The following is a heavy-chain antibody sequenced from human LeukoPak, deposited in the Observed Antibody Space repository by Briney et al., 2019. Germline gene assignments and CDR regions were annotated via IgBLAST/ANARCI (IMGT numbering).Heavy chain of an antibody. CDR1: GFTFSGFT. J-gene: IGHJ4*02. CDR3: ARGGGSSSRFSDFDY. CDR2: ISSSSSYI. V-gene: IGHV3-21*01. D-gene: IGHD6-6*01. Sequence: PGGSLRLSCAASGFTFSGFTMNWVRQAPGKGLEWVSSISSSSSYIYYADSVKGRFTISRDNAKNSLYLQMNSLRAEDTAVYYCARGGGSSSRFSDFDYWGQGTLVTVSS.